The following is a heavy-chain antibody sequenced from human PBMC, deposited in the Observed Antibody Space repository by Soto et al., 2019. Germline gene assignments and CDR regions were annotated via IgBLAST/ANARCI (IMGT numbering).Heavy chain of an antibody. Sequence: SVKVSCKASGGTFSSYAISWVRQAPGQGLEWMGGIIPIFGTANYAQKFQGRVTITADESTSTAYMELSSLRSEDTAVYYCARDPEEDYYGSGSYKGMDVWGQGTTVTVSS. J-gene: IGHJ6*02. D-gene: IGHD3-10*01. CDR1: GGTFSSYA. CDR3: ARDPEEDYYGSGSYKGMDV. CDR2: IIPIFGTA. V-gene: IGHV1-69*13.